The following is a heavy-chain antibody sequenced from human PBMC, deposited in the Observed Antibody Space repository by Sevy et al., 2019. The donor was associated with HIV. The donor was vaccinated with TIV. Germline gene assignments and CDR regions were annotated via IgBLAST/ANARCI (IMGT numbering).Heavy chain of an antibody. V-gene: IGHV3-30*18. CDR3: VKPENYDFTFCY. CDR2: ISYDGSNK. Sequence: GGSLRLSCAASGFTFSSYGMHWVRQAPGKGLEWVAVISYDGSNKYYADSVKGRFTISRDNSKNTLYLQMNSLRAEDTAVYYCVKPENYDFTFCYWGQGTLVTVSS. D-gene: IGHD3-3*01. J-gene: IGHJ4*02. CDR1: GFTFSSYG.